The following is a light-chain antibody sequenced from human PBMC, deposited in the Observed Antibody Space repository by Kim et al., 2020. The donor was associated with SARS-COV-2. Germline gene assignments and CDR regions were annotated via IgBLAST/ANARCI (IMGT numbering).Light chain of an antibody. CDR3: QQYYSYPRT. J-gene: IGKJ1*01. CDR2: AAS. CDR1: RGISSY. Sequence: AIRMTQSPSSLSAATGERVTITCRASRGISSYLAWYQQKPGKAPKLLIYAASTLQSGVPSRFSGSGSGTDFTLTISCLQSEDFATYYCQQYYSYPRTFGQGTKVEIK. V-gene: IGKV1-8*01.